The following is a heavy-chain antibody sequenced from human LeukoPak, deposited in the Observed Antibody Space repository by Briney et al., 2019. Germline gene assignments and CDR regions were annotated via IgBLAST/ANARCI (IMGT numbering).Heavy chain of an antibody. CDR1: GFTFSDYY. V-gene: IGHV3-11*01. Sequence: GGSLRLSCAASGFTFSDYYMSWIRQAPGKGLEWVSYISSSGSTIYYADSVKGRFTISRDNAKNSLYLQMNSLRAEDTAVYYCARVKSRRSYGYTRTNYYYYYMDVWGKGTTVTVSS. J-gene: IGHJ6*03. CDR2: ISSSGSTI. D-gene: IGHD5-18*01. CDR3: ARVKSRRSYGYTRTNYYYYYMDV.